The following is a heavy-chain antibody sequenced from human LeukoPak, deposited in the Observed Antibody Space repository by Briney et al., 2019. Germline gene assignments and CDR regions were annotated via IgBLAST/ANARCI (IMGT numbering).Heavy chain of an antibody. V-gene: IGHV4-59*08. Sequence: SETLSLTCTVSGGSISSYYWSWIRQPPGKGLEWIGYIYYSGSTSYNPSLKSRVTISVDTSRNQFSLKLSSVTAADTAVYYCAGMIRGVPLDWFDPWGQGTLVTVSS. D-gene: IGHD3-10*01. CDR1: GGSISSYY. CDR3: AGMIRGVPLDWFDP. CDR2: IYYSGST. J-gene: IGHJ5*02.